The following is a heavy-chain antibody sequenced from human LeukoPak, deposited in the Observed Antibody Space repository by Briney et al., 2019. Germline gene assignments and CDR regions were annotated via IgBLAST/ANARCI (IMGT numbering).Heavy chain of an antibody. J-gene: IGHJ6*03. CDR2: IYYSGST. CDR3: ARQLAPHYDFWSGHNRGERYMDV. Sequence: SETLSLTCTVSGGSISSSSYYWGWIRQPPGKGLEWIGSIYYSGSTYYNPSLKSRVTISVDTSKNQFSLKLSSVTAADTAVYYCARQLAPHYDFWSGHNRGERYMDVWGKGTTVTVSS. V-gene: IGHV4-39*01. D-gene: IGHD3-3*01. CDR1: GGSISSSSYY.